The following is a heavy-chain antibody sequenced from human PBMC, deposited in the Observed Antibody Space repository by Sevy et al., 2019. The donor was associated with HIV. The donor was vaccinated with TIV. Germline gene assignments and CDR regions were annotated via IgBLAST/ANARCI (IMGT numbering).Heavy chain of an antibody. D-gene: IGHD6-13*01. CDR3: TRWKAAQSIFDY. Sequence: GGSLRLSCTASGLTFGDYCMSWIRQAPGKGLEWVAFLKSDVYGGTVDHAASVRGRFVISRDDSKTIAYLQMNDLKTEDTGVYHCTRWKAAQSIFDYWGQGALVTVSS. V-gene: IGHV3-49*03. CDR2: LKSDVYGGTV. CDR1: GLTFGDYC. J-gene: IGHJ4*02.